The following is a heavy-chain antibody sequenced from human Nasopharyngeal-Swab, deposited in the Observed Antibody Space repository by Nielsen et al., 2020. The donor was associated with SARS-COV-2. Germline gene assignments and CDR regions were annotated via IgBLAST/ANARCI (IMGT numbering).Heavy chain of an antibody. CDR3: AREYRRITIFGVVINGFDY. J-gene: IGHJ4*02. V-gene: IGHV4-30-4*01. D-gene: IGHD3-3*01. Sequence: RQAPAKGLEWIGYIYNSGSTYDNPSLKIRVTISVATSKNQFSLKLSSVTAADTAVYSCAREYRRITIFGVVINGFDYWGQGTLVTVSS. CDR2: IYNSGST.